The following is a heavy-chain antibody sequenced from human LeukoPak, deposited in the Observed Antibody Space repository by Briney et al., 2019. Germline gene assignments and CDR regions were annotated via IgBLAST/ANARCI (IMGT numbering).Heavy chain of an antibody. V-gene: IGHV1-2*02. D-gene: IGHD3-3*01. CDR2: INPNSGGT. CDR3: ARDDFWSGYYPSSSFDY. Sequence: ASAKVSCKASGYTFTGYYMHWVRQAPGQGLEWMGWINPNSGGTNYAQKFQGRVTMTRDTSISTAYMELSRLRSDDTAVYYCARDDFWSGYYPSSSFDYWGQGTLVTVSS. CDR1: GYTFTGYY. J-gene: IGHJ4*02.